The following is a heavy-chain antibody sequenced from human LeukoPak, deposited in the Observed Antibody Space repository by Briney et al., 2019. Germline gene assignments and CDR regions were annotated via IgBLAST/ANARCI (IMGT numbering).Heavy chain of an antibody. Sequence: SETLSLTCAVYGGSFSGYYWSWIRQPPGKGLEWIGEINHSGSTNYNPSLKSRVTISVDTSKNQFSLKLSSVTAADTAVYYCARGVSTYDFWSGCGRLIRENYYYYMDVWGKGTTVTVSS. V-gene: IGHV4-34*01. J-gene: IGHJ6*03. D-gene: IGHD3-3*01. CDR1: GGSFSGYY. CDR3: ARGVSTYDFWSGCGRLIRENYYYYMDV. CDR2: INHSGST.